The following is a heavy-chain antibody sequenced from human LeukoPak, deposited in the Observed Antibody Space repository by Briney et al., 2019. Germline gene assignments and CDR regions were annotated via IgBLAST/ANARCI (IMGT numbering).Heavy chain of an antibody. CDR1: GFTFASHG. CDR3: AREVTGASPDS. CDR2: ISSSGDIT. J-gene: IGHJ4*02. Sequence: GGSLRLSCAASGFTFASHGMNWVRQAPGKGLEWVSGISSSGDITYYADSVKGRFTISRDDAKNSLYLQLNSLTAEDTAMYYCAREVTGASPDSWGQGTLVTVSS. V-gene: IGHV3-21*01. D-gene: IGHD7-27*01.